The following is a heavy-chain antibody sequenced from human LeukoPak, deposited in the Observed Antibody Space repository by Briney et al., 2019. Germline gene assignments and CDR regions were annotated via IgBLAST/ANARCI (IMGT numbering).Heavy chain of an antibody. CDR3: ARGYCGGDCYGD. Sequence: GGSLRLSCAASGFSFSNYAMNWVRQAPGKGLEGVSSIDGISSHIYYADSVKGRFTISRDNTKSSLYLQMNSLRAEDMAVYYCARGYCGGDCYGDWGQGTLVTVSS. J-gene: IGHJ1*01. CDR2: IDGISSHI. D-gene: IGHD2-21*02. CDR1: GFSFSNYA. V-gene: IGHV3-21*01.